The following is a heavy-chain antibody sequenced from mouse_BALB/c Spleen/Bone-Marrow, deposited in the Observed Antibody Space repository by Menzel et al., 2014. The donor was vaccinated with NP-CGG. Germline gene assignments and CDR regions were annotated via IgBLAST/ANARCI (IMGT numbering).Heavy chain of an antibody. CDR3: AEGYDSWFAY. J-gene: IGHJ3*01. V-gene: IGHV14-3*02. Sequence: EVQLQQSGAGLVKPGASVKLSCTASGFNIEDTYVHWVKQRPEQGLEWIGRIDPANGNTKYDPKFQGKATVTSDTSSNTAYLHLNSLTSEDTAVYYCAEGYDSWFAYWGQGTLVTVSA. D-gene: IGHD2-2*01. CDR1: GFNIEDTY. CDR2: IDPANGNT.